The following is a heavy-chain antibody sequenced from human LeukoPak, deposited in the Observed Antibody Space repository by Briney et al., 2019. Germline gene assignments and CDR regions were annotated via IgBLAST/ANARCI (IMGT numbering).Heavy chain of an antibody. Sequence: PSETLSLTCAVYGGSFSGYYWSWIRQPPGKGLEWIGEINHSGSTNYNPSLKSRVTISVDTSKNQFSPKLSSVTAADTAVYYCARRPLHYYGSGSGFDYWGQGTLVTVSS. CDR2: INHSGST. CDR1: GGSFSGYY. J-gene: IGHJ4*02. V-gene: IGHV4-34*01. CDR3: ARRPLHYYGSGSGFDY. D-gene: IGHD3-10*01.